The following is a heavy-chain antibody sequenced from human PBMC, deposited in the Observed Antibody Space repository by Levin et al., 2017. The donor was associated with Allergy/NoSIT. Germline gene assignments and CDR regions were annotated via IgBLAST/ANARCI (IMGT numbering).Heavy chain of an antibody. D-gene: IGHD2/OR15-2a*01. CDR3: ARDGFDAPDRAFDI. V-gene: IGHV3-11*01. CDR2: ISSSGSVI. J-gene: IGHJ3*02. Sequence: GGSLRLSCAASGFTFSDYYMSWIRQAPGKGLEWISYISSSGSVIYYADSVKGRFTISRDNAKNSLYLSMNSLTDEDTAVYYCARDGFDAPDRAFDIWGQGTMVTVSS. CDR1: GFTFSDYY.